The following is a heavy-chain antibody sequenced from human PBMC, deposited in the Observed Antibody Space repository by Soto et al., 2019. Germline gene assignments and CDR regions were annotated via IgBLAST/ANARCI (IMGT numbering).Heavy chain of an antibody. CDR1: GGSISSSSYY. V-gene: IGHV4-39*01. D-gene: IGHD6-19*01. Sequence: QLQLQESGPGLVKPSETLSLTCTVSGGSISSSSYYWGWIRQPPGKGLEWIGSIYYSGSTYYNPSLKSRVTISADTSKSQFASKLSSVTAADTAVYYCARRAPGIAVAGTGSEYWGQGTLVTVSS. CDR2: IYYSGST. CDR3: ARRAPGIAVAGTGSEY. J-gene: IGHJ4*02.